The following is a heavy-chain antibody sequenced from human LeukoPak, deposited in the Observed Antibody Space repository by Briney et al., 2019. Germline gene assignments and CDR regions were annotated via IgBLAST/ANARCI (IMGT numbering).Heavy chain of an antibody. CDR1: GYTLTELS. CDR3: ARVSIAAAGTAYYYYYYMDV. CDR2: FDPEDGET. D-gene: IGHD6-13*01. Sequence: GASVKVSCKVSGYTLTELSMHWVRQVPGKGLEWMGGFDPEDGETIYAQKFQGRVTITRSTSISTAYMELSSLRSEDTAVYYCARVSIAAAGTAYYYYYYMDVWGKGTTVTVSS. J-gene: IGHJ6*03. V-gene: IGHV1-24*01.